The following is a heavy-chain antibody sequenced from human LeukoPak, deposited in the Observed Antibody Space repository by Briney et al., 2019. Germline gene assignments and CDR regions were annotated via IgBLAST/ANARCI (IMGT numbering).Heavy chain of an antibody. CDR2: IKQDGSEK. D-gene: IGHD3-10*01. J-gene: IGHJ4*02. CDR1: GFTFSSYA. Sequence: GGSLRLSCAASGFTFSSYAMSWVRQAPGKGLEWVANIKQDGSEKYYVDSVRGRFTISRDNAKNSLYLQMNSLRAEDTAVYYCARVGGAYYGSGSYYSGYWGQGTLVTVSS. V-gene: IGHV3-7*01. CDR3: ARVGGAYYGSGSYYSGY.